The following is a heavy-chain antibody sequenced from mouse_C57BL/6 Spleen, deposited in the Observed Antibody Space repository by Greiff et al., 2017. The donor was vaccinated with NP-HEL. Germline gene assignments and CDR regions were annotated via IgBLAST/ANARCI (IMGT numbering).Heavy chain of an antibody. D-gene: IGHD2-3*01. J-gene: IGHJ4*01. CDR2: IYPGSGST. CDR3: ALYDGYYAMDY. Sequence: QVQLQQPGAELVKPGASVKMSCKASGYTFTSYWITWVKQRPGQGLAWIGDIYPGSGSTNYNEKFKSKATLTVDTSSSTAYMQLSSLTSEDSAVYYCALYDGYYAMDYWGQGTSVTVSS. CDR1: GYTFTSYW. V-gene: IGHV1-55*01.